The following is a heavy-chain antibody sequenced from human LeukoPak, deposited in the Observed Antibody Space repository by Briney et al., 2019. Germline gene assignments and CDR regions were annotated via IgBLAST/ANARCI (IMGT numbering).Heavy chain of an antibody. CDR3: ARHQISRLTITMIEGMHV. V-gene: IGHV5-51*01. CDR1: GYSFPSYW. J-gene: IGHJ6*04. Sequence: GVSLKIACQGSGYSFPSYWIGWVRQMPGKGLEWMGIIYPGDSDTRYSPSFQGQVTISADKSLSPAYLQWRSLKPSDTATYYCARHQISRLTITMIEGMHVWGKGTTVTVSS. D-gene: IGHD3-22*01. CDR2: IYPGDSDT.